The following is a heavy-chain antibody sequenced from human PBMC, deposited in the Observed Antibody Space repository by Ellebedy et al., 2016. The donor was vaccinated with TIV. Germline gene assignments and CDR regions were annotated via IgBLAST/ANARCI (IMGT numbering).Heavy chain of an antibody. CDR1: GGSISSYY. CDR2: IYDSGST. Sequence: MPSETLSLTCTVSGGSISSYYWSWIRQPPGKGLEWIGHIYDSGSTNYNSSLRSRVTISVDTSMNQFSLKLSSVTAADTAVYYCARSYCTSARRYAHNYFDPWGQGTLVTVSS. CDR3: ARSYCTSARRYAHNYFDP. D-gene: IGHD2-2*01. J-gene: IGHJ5*02. V-gene: IGHV4-59*08.